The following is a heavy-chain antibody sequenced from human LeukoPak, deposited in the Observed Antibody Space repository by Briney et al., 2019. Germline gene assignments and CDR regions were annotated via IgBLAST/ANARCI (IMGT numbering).Heavy chain of an antibody. Sequence: SQTLSLICTVSGGSISSGGYYWSWIRQHPGKGLEWIGYIYYSGSTYYNPSLKSRVTISVDTSKNQFSLKLSSVTAADTAVYYCARGDFGVVITHWGQGTLVTVSS. J-gene: IGHJ4*02. CDR2: IYYSGST. D-gene: IGHD3-3*01. CDR1: GGSISSGGYY. V-gene: IGHV4-30-4*08. CDR3: ARGDFGVVITH.